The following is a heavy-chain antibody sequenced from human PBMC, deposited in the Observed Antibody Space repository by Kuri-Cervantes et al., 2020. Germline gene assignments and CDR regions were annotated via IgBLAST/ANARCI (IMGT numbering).Heavy chain of an antibody. V-gene: IGHV3-11*01. J-gene: IGHJ3*02. CDR2: ISSSGSTI. CDR1: GFTFSDYY. D-gene: IGHD2-2*01. CDR3: ARGGCSSTSCYYDAFDI. Sequence: GESLKISCAASGFTFSDYYMSWIRQAPGKGLEWVSYISSSGSTIYYAYSVKGRFTISRDNAKNSLYLQMNSLRAEDTAVYYCARGGCSSTSCYYDAFDIWGQGTMVTVSS.